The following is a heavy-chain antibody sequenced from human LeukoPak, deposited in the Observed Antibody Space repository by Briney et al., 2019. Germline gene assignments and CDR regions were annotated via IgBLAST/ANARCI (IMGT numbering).Heavy chain of an antibody. V-gene: IGHV4-59*01. D-gene: IGHD5-18*01. Sequence: PSETLSLTCTVSGGSFSTSYWSWIRQFPGKGLEWIGYIYYSGSTNYNPSLKSRVTISVDTSKNQFSLKLSSVTAADTAVYYCARHGVDTAMAVHLEYWGQGTLVTVSS. CDR2: IYYSGST. J-gene: IGHJ4*02. CDR3: ARHGVDTAMAVHLEY. CDR1: GGSFSTSY.